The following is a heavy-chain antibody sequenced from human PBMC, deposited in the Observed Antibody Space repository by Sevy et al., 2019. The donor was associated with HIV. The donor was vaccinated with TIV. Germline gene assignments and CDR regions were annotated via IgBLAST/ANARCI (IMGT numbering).Heavy chain of an antibody. CDR3: AKDHNLWSEGGFLHH. D-gene: IGHD3-10*01. Sequence: GGSLRLSCAASGFTFSSYAIHWVRQAPGKGLEWVAVISYDGNNKYYAVSVQGRFTVSRDNSKNTLYVQMNSLRAEDTAVYYCAKDHNLWSEGGFLHHWGQSTLVTVSS. CDR2: ISYDGNNK. CDR1: GFTFSSYA. J-gene: IGHJ1*01. V-gene: IGHV3-30*18.